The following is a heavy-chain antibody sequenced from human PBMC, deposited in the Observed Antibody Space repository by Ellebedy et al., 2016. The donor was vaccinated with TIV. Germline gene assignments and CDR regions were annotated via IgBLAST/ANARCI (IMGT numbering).Heavy chain of an antibody. CDR3: ATDGSYGDYRSPTHAFVM. J-gene: IGHJ3*02. CDR1: DFTFTNYW. Sequence: GESLKISCTASDFTFTNYWMTWVRQAPGKGLDWVANINQDGSEKFYGDSVKGRFTISRDNAKNSLYLQVNSLRVEDTAVFYCATDGSYGDYRSPTHAFVMWGQGTMVAVSS. D-gene: IGHD4-17*01. CDR2: INQDGSEK. V-gene: IGHV3-7*01.